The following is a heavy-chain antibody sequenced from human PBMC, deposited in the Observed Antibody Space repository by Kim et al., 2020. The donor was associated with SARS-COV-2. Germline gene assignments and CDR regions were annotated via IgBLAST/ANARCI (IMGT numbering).Heavy chain of an antibody. CDR1: GGSFSGYY. D-gene: IGHD3-10*01. Sequence: SETLSLTCAVYGGSFSGYYWSWIRQPPGKGLEWIGEINHSGSTNYNPSLKSRVTISVDTSKNQFSLKLSSVTAADTAVYYCARVARERVRGVIITVPLKGYYFDYWGQGTLVTVSS. CDR3: ARVARERVRGVIITVPLKGYYFDY. V-gene: IGHV4-34*01. J-gene: IGHJ4*02. CDR2: INHSGST.